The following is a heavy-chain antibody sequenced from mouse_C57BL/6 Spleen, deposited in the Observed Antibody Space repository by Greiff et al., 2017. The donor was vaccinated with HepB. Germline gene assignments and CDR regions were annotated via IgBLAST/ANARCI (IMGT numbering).Heavy chain of an antibody. J-gene: IGHJ3*01. CDR3: ARQNYSSSSHFAY. D-gene: IGHD1-1*01. CDR1: GYAFTSSW. V-gene: IGHV1-82*01. Sequence: QVQLQQSGPELVKPGASVKISCKASGYAFTSSWMNWVKQRPGKGLEWIGRIYPGDGDTNYNGKFKGKATLTADKSSSTAYMQLSSLTSEDSAVYFCARQNYSSSSHFAYWGQGTLVTVSA. CDR2: IYPGDGDT.